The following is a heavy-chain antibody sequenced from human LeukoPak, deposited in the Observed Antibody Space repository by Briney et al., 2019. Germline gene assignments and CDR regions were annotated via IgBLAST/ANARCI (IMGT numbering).Heavy chain of an antibody. CDR1: GFTFSSCA. J-gene: IGHJ4*02. V-gene: IGHV3-64*01. D-gene: IGHD3-9*01. Sequence: GGSLRLSCAASGFTFSSCAMHWVRQAPGKGLEYVSAISSNGGSTYYANSVKGRFTISRDNSKNTLYLQMGSLRAEDMAVYYCARDLTSAQGGYFDWLSYNFDYWGQGTLVTVSS. CDR3: ARDLTSAQGGYFDWLSYNFDY. CDR2: ISSNGGST.